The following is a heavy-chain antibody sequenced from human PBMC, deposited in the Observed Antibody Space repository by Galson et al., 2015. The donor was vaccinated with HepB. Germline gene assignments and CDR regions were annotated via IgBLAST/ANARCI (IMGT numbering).Heavy chain of an antibody. CDR1: GFSFTTYN. CDR3: ARDLNWNYDY. J-gene: IGHJ4*02. V-gene: IGHV3-30*04. D-gene: IGHD1-1*01. Sequence: SLRLSCAASGFSFTTYNMHWVRQGPVKGLEWLAIISGDGKTTFYADSVRGRFTISRDNSKNTLFLQMHSLRPEDTAVYYCARDLNWNYDYWGQGTLVTVSS. CDR2: ISGDGKTT.